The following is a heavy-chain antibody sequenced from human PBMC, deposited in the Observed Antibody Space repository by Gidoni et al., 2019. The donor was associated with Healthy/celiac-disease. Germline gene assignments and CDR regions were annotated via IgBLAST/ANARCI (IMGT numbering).Heavy chain of an antibody. D-gene: IGHD3-3*01. CDR1: GFTFSSYE. V-gene: IGHV3-48*03. Sequence: EVQLVESGGGLVQPGGSLRLSCAASGFTFSSYEMNWVRQAPGKGLEWVSYISSSGSTIYYADSVKGRFTISRDNAKNSLYLQMNSLRAEDTAVYYCARDSGYDSPAGPTPTPLDYWGQGTLVTVSS. CDR3: ARDSGYDSPAGPTPTPLDY. J-gene: IGHJ4*02. CDR2: ISSSGSTI.